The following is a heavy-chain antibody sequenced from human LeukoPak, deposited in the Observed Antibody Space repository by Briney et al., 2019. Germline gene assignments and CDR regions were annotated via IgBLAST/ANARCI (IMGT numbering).Heavy chain of an antibody. D-gene: IGHD2-8*01. J-gene: IGHJ4*02. V-gene: IGHV3-23*01. CDR2: ISDTGATT. CDR3: AKDTSIGRYCTNGVCSPFDY. Sequence: GGSLRLSCAGSGFTFSSYAISWVRQAPGKGLEWVSAISDTGATTYDADSVKGRFTISRDNSRSTLYLQMNSLRAEDTALYYCAKDTSIGRYCTNGVCSPFDYWGQGTLVTVSS. CDR1: GFTFSSYA.